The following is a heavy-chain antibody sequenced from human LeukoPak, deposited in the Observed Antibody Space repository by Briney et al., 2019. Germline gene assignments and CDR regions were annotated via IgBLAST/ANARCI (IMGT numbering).Heavy chain of an antibody. D-gene: IGHD1-14*01. CDR3: ARGVYNWFDP. CDR1: GGSFSGYY. Sequence: SETLSLTCAVYGGSFSGYYWSWIRQPPGKGLEWIGEINHSGSTNYNSSLKSRVTISVDTSKNQFSLKLSSVTAADTAVYYCARGVYNWFDPWGQGTLVTVSS. J-gene: IGHJ5*02. CDR2: INHSGST. V-gene: IGHV4-34*01.